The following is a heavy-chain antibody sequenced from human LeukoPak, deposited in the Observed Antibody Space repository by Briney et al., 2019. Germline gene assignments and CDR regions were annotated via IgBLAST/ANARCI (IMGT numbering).Heavy chain of an antibody. V-gene: IGHV3-74*01. CDR2: IFYVGRAT. Sequence: PGGSLRLLCEASGFIFNTSWMHWARQAPGKWMMWVVCIFYVGRATDYENSMKGRFTISRDNAKNTPSLHMSSLRAEDTSVYYCVRADIAARLRPGPGGVYYYMDVWGKGTTVTVSS. CDR3: VRADIAARLRPGPGGVYYYMDV. J-gene: IGHJ6*03. CDR1: GFIFNTSW. D-gene: IGHD6-6*01.